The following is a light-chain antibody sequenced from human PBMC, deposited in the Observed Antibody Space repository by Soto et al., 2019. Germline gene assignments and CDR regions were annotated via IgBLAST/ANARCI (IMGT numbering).Light chain of an antibody. CDR1: PSVPNY. J-gene: IGKJ5*01. CDR2: GAF. CDR3: QQRNTWPPVT. V-gene: IGKV3-11*01. Sequence: EIALTQSPATLSLSPGERATLSCRASPSVPNYVAWYQQKPGQAPRLLIYGAFNMATGIPARFSGSGSGADFTLTISSLEPEDFAIYYCQQRNTWPPVTFGQGTRLEIK.